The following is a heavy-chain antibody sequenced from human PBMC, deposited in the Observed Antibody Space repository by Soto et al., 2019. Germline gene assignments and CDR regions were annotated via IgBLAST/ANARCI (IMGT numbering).Heavy chain of an antibody. D-gene: IGHD3-3*01. J-gene: IGHJ6*03. V-gene: IGHV1-46*03. CDR1: GYTFTSYY. CDR2: INPSGGST. CDR3: ARDTYDFWGGGPRIYYYYYMDV. Sequence: ASVKVSCKASGYTFTSYYMHWVRQAPGQGLEWMGIINPSGGSTSYAQKFQGRVTMTRDTSTSTVYMELSSLRSEDTAVYYCARDTYDFWGGGPRIYYYYYMDVWGKGTRVTVAS.